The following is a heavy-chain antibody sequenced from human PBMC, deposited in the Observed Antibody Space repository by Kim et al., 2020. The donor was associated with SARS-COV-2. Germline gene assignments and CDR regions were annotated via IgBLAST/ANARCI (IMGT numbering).Heavy chain of an antibody. CDR3: ARDGYNPFDY. J-gene: IGHJ4*02. Sequence: SETLSLTCTVSGGSVSSGSYYWSWIRQPPGKGLEWIGYIYYSGSTNYNPSLKSRVTISVDTSKNQFSLKLSSVTAADTAVYYCARDGYNPFDYWGQGTLVTVSS. D-gene: IGHD5-12*01. V-gene: IGHV4-61*01. CDR2: IYYSGST. CDR1: GGSVSSGSYY.